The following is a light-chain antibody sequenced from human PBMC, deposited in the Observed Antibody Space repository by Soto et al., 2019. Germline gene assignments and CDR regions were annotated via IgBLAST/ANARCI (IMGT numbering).Light chain of an antibody. CDR2: AAS. V-gene: IGKV3-20*01. CDR1: QSVTSSY. J-gene: IGKJ5*01. CDR3: QQSSSSPIT. Sequence: EIVLTQSPGTLSLSPGERATLXXRASQSVTSSYLAWYQQKPGQAPRXXMYAASSRATGIPDRFSGSGSGTDFTLTISRLEAEDFAVYYCQQSSSSPITFGQGTRLEIK.